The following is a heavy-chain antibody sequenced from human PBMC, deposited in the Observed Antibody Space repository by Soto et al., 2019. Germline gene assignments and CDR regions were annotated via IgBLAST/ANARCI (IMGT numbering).Heavy chain of an antibody. J-gene: IGHJ5*02. CDR1: GYTFISYG. V-gene: IGHV1-18*04. D-gene: IGHD6-19*01. CDR3: AGVGSDSSGWYVNWFDP. CDR2: INPYNGNT. Sequence: ASVKVSCKASGYTFISYGISWVRQAPGQGLEWMGWINPYNGNTDYAKKLQGRVTMTTDTSTSTAYMELRSLRSDDTALYYCAGVGSDSSGWYVNWFDPWGQGSLVTVSS.